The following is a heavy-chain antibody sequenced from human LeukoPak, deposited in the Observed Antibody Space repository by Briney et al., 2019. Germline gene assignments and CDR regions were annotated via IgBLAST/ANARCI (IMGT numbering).Heavy chain of an antibody. CDR1: GASISSGAYY. CDR2: IFYSGST. D-gene: IGHD3-22*01. CDR3: ARGTPSSGFTEY. Sequence: PSETLSLTCSVSGASISSGAYYWTWIRQLPGKGLEWIGYIFYSGSTYYNPSLKSRLTISIDTSKNQFSLKLSSVTAADTAVYYCARGTPSSGFTEYWGQGTLVAVSS. V-gene: IGHV4-31*03. J-gene: IGHJ4*02.